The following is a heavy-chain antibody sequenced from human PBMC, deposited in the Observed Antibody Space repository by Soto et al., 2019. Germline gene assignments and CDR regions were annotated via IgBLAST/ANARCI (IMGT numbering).Heavy chain of an antibody. V-gene: IGHV1-45*02. D-gene: IGHD6-6*01. CDR1: GYTFTYRY. CDR3: ARSRGYSSSSGRTNRGDDAFDI. Sequence: QMQLVQSGAEVKKTGSSVKVSCKASGYTFTYRYLHWVRQAPGQALEWMGWITPFNGNTNYAQKFPDRVTITRDRSMSTAYMELSSLRSEDTAMYYCARSRGYSSSSGRTNRGDDAFDIWGQGTMVTVSS. CDR2: ITPFNGNT. J-gene: IGHJ3*02.